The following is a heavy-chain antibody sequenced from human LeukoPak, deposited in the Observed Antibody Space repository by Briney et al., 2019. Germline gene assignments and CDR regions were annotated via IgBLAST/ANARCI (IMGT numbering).Heavy chain of an antibody. CDR3: ARHGTPTYYYDSSGYLARLDTNWFDP. Sequence: PSETLSLTCTVSGGSISSSSYSWGWIRQPPGKGLEWIGSIYYSGSTYYNPSLKSRVTISVDTSKNQFSLKLSSVTAADTAVYYRARHGTPTYYYDSSGYLARLDTNWFDPWGQGTLVTVSS. J-gene: IGHJ5*02. D-gene: IGHD3-22*01. CDR2: IYYSGST. CDR1: GGSISSSSYS. V-gene: IGHV4-39*01.